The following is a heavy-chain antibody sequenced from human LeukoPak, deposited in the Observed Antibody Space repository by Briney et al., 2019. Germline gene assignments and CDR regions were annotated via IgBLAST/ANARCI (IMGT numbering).Heavy chain of an antibody. D-gene: IGHD1-26*01. V-gene: IGHV3-53*01. CDR2: IYSGGST. J-gene: IGHJ3*02. CDR3: ARDSRVGATSAFDI. Sequence: GGSLRLSCAASGFTVSSNYMSWVRQAPGKGLEWFSVIYSGGSTYYADSVKGRFTISRDNSKNTLYLQMNSLRAEDTAVYYCARDSRVGATSAFDIWGQGTMVTVSS. CDR1: GFTVSSNY.